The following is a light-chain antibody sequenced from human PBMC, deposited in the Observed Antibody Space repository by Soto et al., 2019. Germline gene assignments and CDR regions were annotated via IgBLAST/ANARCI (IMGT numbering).Light chain of an antibody. Sequence: EVVLTQSPGTLSLSPGERATLSCRASECVYSTFIAWYQQQPGQAPRLVIYGASTRATGVPERFSGGGSGTDFTLTISRLEPEDFAVYFCHQYGSSPTFGQGTKVEI. CDR3: HQYGSSPT. V-gene: IGKV3-20*01. CDR2: GAS. J-gene: IGKJ1*01. CDR1: ECVYSTF.